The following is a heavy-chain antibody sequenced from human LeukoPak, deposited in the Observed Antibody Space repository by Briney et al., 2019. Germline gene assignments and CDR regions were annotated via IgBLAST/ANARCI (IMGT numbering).Heavy chain of an antibody. CDR3: ARDRGDYYMDV. CDR1: GGSFSGYY. D-gene: IGHD3-10*01. J-gene: IGHJ6*03. V-gene: IGHV4-34*01. Sequence: SETLSLTCAVYGGSFSGYYWSWIRQPPGKGLEWIGEINHSGSTNYNPSLKSRVTISVDTSKNQFSLKLSSVTAADTAVYYCARDRGDYYMDVWGKGATVTVS. CDR2: INHSGST.